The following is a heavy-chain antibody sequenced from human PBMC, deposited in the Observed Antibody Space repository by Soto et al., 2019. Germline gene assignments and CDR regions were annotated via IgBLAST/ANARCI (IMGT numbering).Heavy chain of an antibody. CDR3: ARQTCSSTRCYYGMDV. CDR2: MYPGDSDT. V-gene: IGHV5-51*01. Sequence: PGESLKISCKGSGYSFTSYWIAWVRQMPGKGLEWMGIMYPGDSDTRYSPSFQGQVTISADKSISTAYLQWSSLRASDTAMYFCARQTCSSTRCYYGMDVWGQGTTVTVSS. D-gene: IGHD2-2*01. J-gene: IGHJ6*02. CDR1: GYSFTSYW.